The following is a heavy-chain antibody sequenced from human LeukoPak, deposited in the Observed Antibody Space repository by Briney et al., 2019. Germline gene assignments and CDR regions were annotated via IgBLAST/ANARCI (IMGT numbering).Heavy chain of an antibody. CDR2: ITPLFGTA. CDR3: ARDSSEFRSLIPH. CDR1: GGTSSNYA. V-gene: IGHV1-69*13. D-gene: IGHD3-3*01. Sequence: SVKVSCKASGGTSSNYAISWVRQAPGQGLEWMGGITPLFGTAKYAQKFQGRVTITADESTSTAYMELSSLRSEDTAVYYCARDSSEFRSLIPHWGQGTLVTVSS. J-gene: IGHJ1*01.